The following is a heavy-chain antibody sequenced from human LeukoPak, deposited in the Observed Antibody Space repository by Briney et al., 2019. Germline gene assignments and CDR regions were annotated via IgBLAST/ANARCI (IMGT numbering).Heavy chain of an antibody. D-gene: IGHD1-26*01. CDR2: MYYSGAA. Sequence: SETLSLTCTVSGGSIRSSSYYWGWIRQPPGKGLEWIGSMYYSGAAYFNPSLKSRVTISVDTSKNQFSLKLISVTAADTAVYYCARYIGGSGTYYFDHWGQGTLVTVSS. CDR3: ARYIGGSGTYYFDH. V-gene: IGHV4-39*01. J-gene: IGHJ4*02. CDR1: GGSIRSSSYY.